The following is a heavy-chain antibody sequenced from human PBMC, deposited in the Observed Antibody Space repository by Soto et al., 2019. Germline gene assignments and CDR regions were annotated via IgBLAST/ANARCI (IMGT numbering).Heavy chain of an antibody. D-gene: IGHD6-13*01. CDR3: ARYVSSRYNNWIDP. J-gene: IGHJ5*02. V-gene: IGHV3-33*01. CDR1: GFTFSSYG. CDR2: IWYDGGEK. Sequence: QVQLVESGGGVVQPGGSLRLSCAASGFTFSSYGMHWARQAPGKGLEWVAVIWYDGGEKYYADSVKGRFTISRDNSKNTLSLQMNNLSAEGTAVYYCARYVSSRYNNWIDPWGQGTLVTVSS.